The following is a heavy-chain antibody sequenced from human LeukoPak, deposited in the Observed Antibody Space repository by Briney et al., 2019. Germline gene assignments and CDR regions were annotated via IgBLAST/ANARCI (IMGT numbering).Heavy chain of an antibody. CDR1: GFTFSSYA. Sequence: PGRSLRLSCAASGFTFSSYAMHWVRQAPGKGLEWVAVISYDGSNKYYADSVKGRFTISRDNSKNTLYLQMNSLRAEDTAVYYCAKDLRSGGPYYYGMDVWGQGTTVTVSS. V-gene: IGHV3-30-3*01. CDR3: AKDLRSGGPYYYGMDV. J-gene: IGHJ6*02. CDR2: ISYDGSNK. D-gene: IGHD6-19*01.